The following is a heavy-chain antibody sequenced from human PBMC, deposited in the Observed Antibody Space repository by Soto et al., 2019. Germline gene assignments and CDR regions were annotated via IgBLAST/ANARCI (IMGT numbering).Heavy chain of an antibody. J-gene: IGHJ4*02. CDR1: GYTFTSYG. D-gene: IGHD3-10*01. V-gene: IGHV1-18*01. CDR3: ARDRGGPY. CDR2: ISAYNGNT. Sequence: QVQLVQSGAEVKKPWASVKVSCKASGYTFTSYGISWVRQAPGQGLEWMGWISAYNGNTNYAQKLQGRVTMTTHTPATTAYMGLRSLRPDDTAVYYCARDRGGPYWGQGTLVTVSS.